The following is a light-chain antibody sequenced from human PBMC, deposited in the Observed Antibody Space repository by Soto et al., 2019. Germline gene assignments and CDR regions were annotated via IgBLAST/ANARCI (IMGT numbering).Light chain of an antibody. CDR1: QDISSW. J-gene: IGKJ2*01. Sequence: DIQMTQSPSSVSASVGDRVTITCRASQDISSWLAWYQQKPGKAPKLLIYAASSLQSEVPSRFSGSGPGTDFTLTISSLQPEDFATYYCQEANNFPYTFGQGTKLEIK. CDR3: QEANNFPYT. V-gene: IGKV1-12*01. CDR2: AAS.